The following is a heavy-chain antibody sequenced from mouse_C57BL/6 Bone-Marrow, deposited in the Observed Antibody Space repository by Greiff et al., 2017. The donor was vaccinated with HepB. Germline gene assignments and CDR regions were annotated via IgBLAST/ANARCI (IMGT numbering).Heavy chain of an antibody. J-gene: IGHJ2*01. CDR1: GYTFTSYW. CDR2: IYPGNSDT. D-gene: IGHD1-1*01. CDR3: ARIIGAVEDY. Sequence: VQLQQSGTVLARPGASVKMSCKTSGYTFTSYWMHWVKQRPGQGLEWIGAIYPGNSDTSYNQKFKGKAKLTAVTSASTAYMELSSLTNEDSAVYYSARIIGAVEDYWGRGTTLTVSA. V-gene: IGHV1-5*01.